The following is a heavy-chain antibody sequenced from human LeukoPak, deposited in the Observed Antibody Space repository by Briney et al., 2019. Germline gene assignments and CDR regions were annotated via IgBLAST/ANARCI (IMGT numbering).Heavy chain of an antibody. J-gene: IGHJ4*02. CDR3: ARGWGTRLPFDY. CDR1: GYTFTSYY. V-gene: IGHV1-46*01. Sequence: ASVKVSCKASGYTFTSYYMHWVPQAPGQGLEWIGIINPSGGSTSYAQKFQGRVTMTRDTSTSTVYMELSSLRSEDTAVYYCARGWGTRLPFDYWGQGTLVTVSS. D-gene: IGHD7-27*01. CDR2: INPSGGST.